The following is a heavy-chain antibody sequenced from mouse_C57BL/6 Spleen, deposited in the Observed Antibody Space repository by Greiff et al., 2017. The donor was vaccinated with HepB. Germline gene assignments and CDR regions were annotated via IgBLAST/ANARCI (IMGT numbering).Heavy chain of an antibody. CDR3: ARYYSNLFDY. CDR2: IRNKANGYTT. V-gene: IGHV7-3*01. Sequence: DVMLVESGGGLVQPGGSLSLSCAASGFTFTDYYMSWVRQPPGKAHEWLGFIRNKANGYTTEYSASVKGRFTISRDNSQSILYLQMNALRAEDSATYYCARYYSNLFDYWGQGTTLTVSS. D-gene: IGHD2-5*01. J-gene: IGHJ2*01. CDR1: GFTFTDYY.